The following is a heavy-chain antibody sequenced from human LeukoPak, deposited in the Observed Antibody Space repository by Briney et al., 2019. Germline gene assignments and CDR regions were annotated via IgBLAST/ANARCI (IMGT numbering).Heavy chain of an antibody. CDR3: ARGGLWLGDHMDV. D-gene: IGHD3-10*01. CDR2: IGTTGDT. Sequence: PGGSLRLSCEVSGFTFSSYDMHWVRQTTGKGLEWVSGIGTTGDTHYPDSVKGRFTVSRENAKNSLYLQMNSLRAGDTAVYYCARGGLWLGDHMDVWGKGTTVTVSS. CDR1: GFTFSSYD. V-gene: IGHV3-13*01. J-gene: IGHJ6*03.